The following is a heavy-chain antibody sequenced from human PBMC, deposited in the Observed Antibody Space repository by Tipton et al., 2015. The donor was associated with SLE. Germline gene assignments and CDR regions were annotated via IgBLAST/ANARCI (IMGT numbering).Heavy chain of an antibody. CDR2: VSTSVSGT. Sequence: GSLRLSCAASGFTFSNYAMAWVRQAPGKGLEWVASVSTSVSGTYYADSVKGRFTISRDNSKNTVYLQMNRLRGGDTAVYYCANYRDGYKGRAYDPFDIWGQGTMVTVSS. CDR3: ANYRDGYKGRAYDPFDI. CDR1: GFTFSNYA. D-gene: IGHD5-24*01. J-gene: IGHJ3*02. V-gene: IGHV3-23*01.